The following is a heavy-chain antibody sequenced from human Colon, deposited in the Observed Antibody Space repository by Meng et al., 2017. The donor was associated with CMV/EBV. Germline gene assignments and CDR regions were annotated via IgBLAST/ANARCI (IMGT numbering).Heavy chain of an antibody. Sequence: SRVSVSTSGVAVGWIRQPPGKALEWLAFVYWTDDKRYRPSLRSRLTITKDTSKNQVVLTMTNMDPEDSATYYCVHHYRSAWYNWFDPWGQGTLVTVSS. J-gene: IGHJ5*02. V-gene: IGHV2-5*01. D-gene: IGHD2-15*01. CDR2: VYWTDDK. CDR1: RVSVSTSGVA. CDR3: VHHYRSAWYNWFDP.